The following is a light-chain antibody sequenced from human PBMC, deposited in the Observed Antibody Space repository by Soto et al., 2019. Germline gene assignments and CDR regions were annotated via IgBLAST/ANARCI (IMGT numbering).Light chain of an antibody. V-gene: IGLV2-23*01. CDR3: CSYAGSSTPVV. J-gene: IGLJ2*01. CDR1: SSDVGSNNL. CDR2: EGS. Sequence: QSALTQPASVSGSPGQSITISCTGTSSDVGSNNLVSWYQQHPGKAPKLMIYEGSKRPSGVSNRFSGSKSGNTASLTISGLQDEDEADYYCCSYAGSSTPVVFGGGTKLTVL.